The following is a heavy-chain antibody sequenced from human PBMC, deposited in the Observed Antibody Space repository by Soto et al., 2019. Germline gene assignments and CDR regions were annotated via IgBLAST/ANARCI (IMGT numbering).Heavy chain of an antibody. CDR1: GFTFSSYS. CDR3: AREIRVSSWPFDY. V-gene: IGHV3-21*01. CDR2: IISSSSYI. J-gene: IGHJ4*02. D-gene: IGHD6-13*01. Sequence: EVQLVESGGGLVKPGGSLRLSCAASGFTFSSYSMNWVRQAPGKGLEWVSSIISSSSYIYYADSVKGRFTISRDNAKNSLYLQMNSLRAEDTAVYYCAREIRVSSWPFDYWGQGTLVTVSS.